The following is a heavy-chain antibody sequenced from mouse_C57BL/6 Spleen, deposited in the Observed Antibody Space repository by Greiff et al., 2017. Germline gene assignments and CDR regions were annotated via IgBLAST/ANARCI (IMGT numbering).Heavy chain of an antibody. D-gene: IGHD2-4*01. CDR2: IYPGDGDT. V-gene: IGHV1-80*01. J-gene: IGHJ3*01. CDR3: ARGGPDYDRWFDD. Sequence: QVQLQQSGAELVKPGASVKISCKASGYAFTSYWMNWVQQRPGKGLEWIGQIYPGDGDTNYNGKFTGKATMTADKSSSTAYMQLSSLTSEDTAVYFCARGGPDYDRWFDDWGQGTLVTVSA. CDR1: GYAFTSYW.